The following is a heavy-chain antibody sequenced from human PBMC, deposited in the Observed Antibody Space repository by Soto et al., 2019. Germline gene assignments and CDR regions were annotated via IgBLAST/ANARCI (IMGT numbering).Heavy chain of an antibody. Sequence: ASVKVSCKASGYTFTSYDINWVRQATGQGLEWMGWMNPNSGNTGYAQKFQGRVTMTRNTSISTAYMELSSLRAEDTAVYYCARDFSRPLDSSGYSPTFDYWGQGTLVTVSS. D-gene: IGHD3-22*01. J-gene: IGHJ4*02. CDR1: GYTFTSYD. CDR2: MNPNSGNT. V-gene: IGHV1-8*01. CDR3: ARDFSRPLDSSGYSPTFDY.